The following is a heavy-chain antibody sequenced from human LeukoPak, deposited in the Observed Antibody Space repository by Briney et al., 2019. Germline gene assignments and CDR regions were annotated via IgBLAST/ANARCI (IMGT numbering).Heavy chain of an antibody. Sequence: GGSLRLSCAASGFTFDDYTMHWVRQAPGKGLEWVSLISWDGGSTYYADSVKGRFTISRDNSKNSLYLQMNSLRTEDTALYYCAQDGEVGATGFYYYYMDVWGKGTTVTVSS. J-gene: IGHJ6*03. CDR1: GFTFDDYT. CDR2: ISWDGGST. V-gene: IGHV3-43*01. CDR3: AQDGEVGATGFYYYYMDV. D-gene: IGHD1-26*01.